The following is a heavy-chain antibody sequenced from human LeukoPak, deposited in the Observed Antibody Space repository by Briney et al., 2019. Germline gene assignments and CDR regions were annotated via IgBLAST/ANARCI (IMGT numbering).Heavy chain of an antibody. V-gene: IGHV3-7*01. CDR2: IKQDGSEK. D-gene: IGHD6-13*01. J-gene: IGHJ4*02. CDR3: ARDSWGSSWYGGDY. CDR1: GFTFSSYW. Sequence: GGSLRLSCAASGFTFSSYWMSWVRQAPGKGLEWVANIKQDGSEKYYVDSVKGRFTISSDNAKNSMYLQMNSLRAEDTAVYYCARDSWGSSWYGGDYWGQGTLVTVSS.